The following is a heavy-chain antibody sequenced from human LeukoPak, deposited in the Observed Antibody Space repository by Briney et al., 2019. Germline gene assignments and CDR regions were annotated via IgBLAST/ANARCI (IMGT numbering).Heavy chain of an antibody. D-gene: IGHD3-10*01. J-gene: IGHJ4*02. CDR3: ARGHDGSGPWIGSYFDY. Sequence: GRSLRVSCAASGFTFSNYGIHWVRQVPGKGLEWVAVIWYDGSNKYYADSVKGRFTISRDNSKNTLYLQMNSLRAEDTAVYYCARGHDGSGPWIGSYFDYWGQGTLVTVSS. CDR2: IWYDGSNK. CDR1: GFTFSNYG. V-gene: IGHV3-33*01.